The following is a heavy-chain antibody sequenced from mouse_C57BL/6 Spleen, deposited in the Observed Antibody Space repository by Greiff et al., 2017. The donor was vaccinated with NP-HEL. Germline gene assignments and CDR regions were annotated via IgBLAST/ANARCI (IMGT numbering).Heavy chain of an antibody. V-gene: IGHV2-2*01. J-gene: IGHJ4*01. CDR2: IWSGGST. CDR3: ARKLGPLQLGRGAMDY. CDR1: GFSLTSYG. Sequence: QVQLQQSGPGLVQPSQSLSITCTVSGFSLTSYGVHWVRQSPGKGLEWLGVIWSGGSTDYNAAFISRLSISKDNSKSQVFFKMNSLQADDTAIYYCARKLGPLQLGRGAMDYWGQGTSVTVSS. D-gene: IGHD4-1*02.